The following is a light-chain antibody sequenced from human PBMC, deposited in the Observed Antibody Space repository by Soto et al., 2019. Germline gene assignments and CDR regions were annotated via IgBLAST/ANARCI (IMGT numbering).Light chain of an antibody. Sequence: DIVMTQSPDSLAVSLGERATINCKSSQSVLYSSNNKNYLAWYQQKPGQPPKLLFYWASTRESGVPDRISGSGSGTDFTLTISSRQAEDVAVYYCQQYYSTPTWTFGQGTKVEIK. CDR2: WAS. J-gene: IGKJ1*01. CDR1: QSVLYSSNNKNY. CDR3: QQYYSTPTWT. V-gene: IGKV4-1*01.